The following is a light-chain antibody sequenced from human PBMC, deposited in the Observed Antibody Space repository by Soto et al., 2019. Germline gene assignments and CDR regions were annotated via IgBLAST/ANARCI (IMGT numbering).Light chain of an antibody. J-gene: IGKJ2*01. V-gene: IGKV3-20*01. Sequence: EIVLTQSPGTLSLSPGERATLSCRASQSVSSSYLAWYQQKPGQAPRLLIYGASTRATGIPDRFSGSGSGTDFTLTISGLQPEDFATYYCQQTYTAPYTFGQGTKVDIK. CDR3: QQTYTAPYT. CDR1: QSVSSSY. CDR2: GAS.